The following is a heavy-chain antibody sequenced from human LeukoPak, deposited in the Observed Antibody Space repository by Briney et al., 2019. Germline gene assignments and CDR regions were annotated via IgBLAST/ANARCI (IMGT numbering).Heavy chain of an antibody. D-gene: IGHD4-17*01. CDR3: ARDGDYPIDY. CDR1: GFAFSSYW. J-gene: IGHJ4*02. CDR2: IKQDGSEK. V-gene: IGHV3-7*03. Sequence: GGSLRLSCAASGFAFSSYWMSWVHQAPGKWLEWVANIKQDGSEKYYVDSVKGRFTISRDNAKNSLYLQMNSLRVEDTAVYYCARDGDYPIDYWGQGTLVTVSS.